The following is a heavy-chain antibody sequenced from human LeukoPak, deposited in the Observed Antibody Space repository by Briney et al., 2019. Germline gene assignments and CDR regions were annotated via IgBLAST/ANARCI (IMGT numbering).Heavy chain of an antibody. Sequence: PGGSLRLSCAASGFTFSSFWMHWVRQAPGKGLVWVSRIKSDGSSTSYADSVKGRFTISRDNAKNTLYLQMNSLRAEDTAVYYCASKFPFDYWGQGTLVTVSS. CDR1: GFTFSSFW. J-gene: IGHJ4*02. CDR3: ASKFPFDY. CDR2: IKSDGSST. V-gene: IGHV3-74*01.